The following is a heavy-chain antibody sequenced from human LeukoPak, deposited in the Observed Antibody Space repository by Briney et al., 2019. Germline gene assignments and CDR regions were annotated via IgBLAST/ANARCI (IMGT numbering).Heavy chain of an antibody. CDR2: IHYSGNT. Sequence: SETLSLTCIVSGGSISDYYWSWIRQAPGKGLEWIGHIHYSGNTNYNPSLKSRVTISVDTSKNQFSLKLSSVTAADTAVYYCARHFTYYYDSSGYSDAFDIWGQGTMVTVSS. J-gene: IGHJ3*02. CDR3: ARHFTYYYDSSGYSDAFDI. CDR1: GGSISDYY. V-gene: IGHV4-59*08. D-gene: IGHD3-22*01.